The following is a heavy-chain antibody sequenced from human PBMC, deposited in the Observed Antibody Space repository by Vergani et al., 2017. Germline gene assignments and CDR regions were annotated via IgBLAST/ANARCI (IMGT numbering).Heavy chain of an antibody. D-gene: IGHD3-22*01. CDR3: AWRKYCYDSSGYYYYFDY. CDR1: GGSISSGDYY. CDR2: IYYSGST. Sequence: QVQLQESGPGLVKPSQTLSLTCTVSGGSISSGDYYWSWIRQPPGKGLEWIGYIYYSGSTYYNPSLKSRVTISVDTSKNQFSLTRSSVTAADTAVYYCAWRKYCYDSSGYYYYFDYWGQGTLVTVSS. J-gene: IGHJ4*02. V-gene: IGHV4-30-4*08.